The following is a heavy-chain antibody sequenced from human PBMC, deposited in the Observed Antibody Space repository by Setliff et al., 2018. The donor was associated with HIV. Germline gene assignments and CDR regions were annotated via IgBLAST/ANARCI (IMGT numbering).Heavy chain of an antibody. J-gene: IGHJ4*02. V-gene: IGHV4-34*01. Sequence: PSETLSLTCAVFGGSFSDFYWSWIRQPPGKGLEWIGYIYYSGITTYNPSLKSRVTISIDTSKNQFSLRLHSVTAADTAVYYCARGVPLLPPHYWGQGTLVTVSS. CDR2: IYYSGIT. CDR1: GGSFSDFY. D-gene: IGHD2-21*02. CDR3: ARGVPLLPPHY.